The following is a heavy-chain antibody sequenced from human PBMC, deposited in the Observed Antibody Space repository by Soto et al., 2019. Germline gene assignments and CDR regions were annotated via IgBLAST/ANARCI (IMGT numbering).Heavy chain of an antibody. CDR1: GFTFSSYG. CDR3: AKSRPGESEGTFDY. Sequence: GGSLRLSCAASGFTFSSYGMHWVRQAPGKGLEWVAVISYDGSNKYYADSVMGRFTISRDNSKNTLYLQMNSLRAEDTAVDDCAKSRPGESEGTFDYWGQGTLVTVSS. D-gene: IGHD1-1*01. V-gene: IGHV3-30*18. CDR2: ISYDGSNK. J-gene: IGHJ4*02.